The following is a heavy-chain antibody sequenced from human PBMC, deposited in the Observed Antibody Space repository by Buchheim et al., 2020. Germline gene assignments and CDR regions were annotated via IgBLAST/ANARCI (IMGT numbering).Heavy chain of an antibody. Sequence: EVQLMQSGAEVKKPGESLKISCKGSEYSFPSYWIGWVRQMPGKGLEWMGIIFPRDSDTRYSPSFQGRVTISVDTSINTAYLQWSSLEASDTAIYYCARHRSLQYLDYWGQGTL. V-gene: IGHV5-51*01. CDR1: EYSFPSYW. CDR3: ARHRSLQYLDY. J-gene: IGHJ4*02. D-gene: IGHD3-16*02. CDR2: IFPRDSDT.